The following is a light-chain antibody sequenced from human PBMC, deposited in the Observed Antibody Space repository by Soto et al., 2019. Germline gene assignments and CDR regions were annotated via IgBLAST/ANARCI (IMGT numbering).Light chain of an antibody. J-gene: IGKJ2*01. CDR3: QQYNNWPRSYT. CDR2: GAS. CDR1: QSVSSN. V-gene: IGKV3-15*01. Sequence: EIVMTQSQPTLSVSPGERATLSCRASQSVSSNLAWYQQKPGQAPRLLIYGASTRATGIPARFSGSGSGTEFTLTISSLQSEDFAVYYCQQYNNWPRSYTFGQGTKLEIK.